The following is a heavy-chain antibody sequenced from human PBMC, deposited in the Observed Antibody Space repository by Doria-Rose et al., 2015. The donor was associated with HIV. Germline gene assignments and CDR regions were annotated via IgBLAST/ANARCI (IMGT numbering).Heavy chain of an antibody. CDR2: IYYSGTT. J-gene: IGHJ5*02. Sequence: QVQLQESGPGLVKPSETLSLTCTVSGGSVASGTPYWDWIRQTPGKGLEWIGTIYYSGTTYYNPSLRGRVTISLRTSKNQYSLKLISVTAADTGVYYCAKQAVNWFDPWGQGTLVTVSS. V-gene: IGHV4-39*01. D-gene: IGHD6-25*01. CDR1: GGSVASGTPY. CDR3: AKQAVNWFDP.